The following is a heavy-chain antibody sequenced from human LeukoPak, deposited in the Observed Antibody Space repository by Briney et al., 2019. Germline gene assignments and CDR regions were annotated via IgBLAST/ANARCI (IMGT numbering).Heavy chain of an antibody. J-gene: IGHJ4*02. CDR3: AHKGRGSGSYNM. V-gene: IGHV2-5*01. Sequence: SGPTLVKPTQTLTLTCTFSGFPLSTTGVGVAWIRQSPGKALEWLAVNYWNDDKSYSPSLKSRLTITKDTSKNQVVLIMTNMDPVDTGTYYCAHKGRGSGSYNMWGQGTLVTVSS. CDR2: NYWNDDK. D-gene: IGHD3-10*01. CDR1: GFPLSTTGVG.